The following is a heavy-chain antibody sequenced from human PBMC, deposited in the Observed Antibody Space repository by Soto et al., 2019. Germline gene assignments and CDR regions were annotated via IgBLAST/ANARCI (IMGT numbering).Heavy chain of an antibody. J-gene: IGHJ4*02. CDR1: GYTFTSYY. CDR3: ARVGREDY. Sequence: ASVKVSCKTSGYTFTSYYLHGVRQAPGQGLEWMGMINPSVGNTSYAQKFQGRVTMTRDTSTSTVYMELSSLRSEDMAVYYCARVGREDYWGQGTLVTVSS. V-gene: IGHV1-46*01. CDR2: INPSVGNT.